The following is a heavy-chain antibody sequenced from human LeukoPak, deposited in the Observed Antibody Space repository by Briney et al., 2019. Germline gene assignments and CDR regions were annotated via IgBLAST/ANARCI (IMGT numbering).Heavy chain of an antibody. D-gene: IGHD1-1*01. CDR1: GFTFSNHG. V-gene: IGHV3-30*03. CDR3: AGGEYNWKSIC. J-gene: IGHJ4*02. CDR2: ISYEGSDA. Sequence: PGRSLRLSCAASGFTFSNHGMHWVRQAPGKGLEWVAVISYEGSDAHYADSVKGRFTFSRDNSNNTLYLQMNSLRAEDTAVYYCAGGEYNWKSICWGQGTLVTVSS.